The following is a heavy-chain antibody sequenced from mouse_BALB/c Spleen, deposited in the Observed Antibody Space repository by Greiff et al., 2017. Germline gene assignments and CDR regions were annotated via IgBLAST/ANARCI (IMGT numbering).Heavy chain of an antibody. CDR3: AREDDGYAFDY. CDR1: GYTFTSYW. V-gene: IGHV1-87*01. CDR2: IYPGDGDT. D-gene: IGHD2-3*01. J-gene: IGHJ2*01. Sequence: QVQLQQSGAELARPGASVKLSCKASGYTFTSYWMQWVKQRPGQGLEWIGSIYPGDGDTSYTQKFKGKATLTADKSSSTAYMQLSSVASEDSAVYYCAREDDGYAFDYWGQGTTLTVSS.